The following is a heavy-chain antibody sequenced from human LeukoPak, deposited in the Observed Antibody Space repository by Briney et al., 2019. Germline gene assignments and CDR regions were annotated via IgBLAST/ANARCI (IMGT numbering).Heavy chain of an antibody. CDR3: ARAFSTTAFDY. CDR2: INSDGSST. V-gene: IGHV3-74*01. Sequence: PGGSLRLSCAASGFTFSSYWMHWVRQAPGKGLVWVSRINSDGSSTSYADSVKGQFTISRDNSKNTLYLQMNSLRAEDTAVYYCARAFSTTAFDYWGQGTLVTVSS. CDR1: GFTFSSYW. D-gene: IGHD4-17*01. J-gene: IGHJ4*02.